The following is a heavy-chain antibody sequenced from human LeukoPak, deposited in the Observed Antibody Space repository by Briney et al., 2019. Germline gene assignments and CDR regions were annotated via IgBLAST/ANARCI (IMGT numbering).Heavy chain of an antibody. CDR2: INPSGGST. J-gene: IGHJ4*02. Sequence: ASVKVSCKASGYTFTSYYMHWVRQAPGQGLEWMGIINPSGGSTSYAQKFQGRVTMTRDTSTSTVYMELSSLRSEDTAVYYCARGPVLLDGYNSPFDYWGQGTLVTVSS. CDR3: ARGPVLLDGYNSPFDY. V-gene: IGHV1-46*01. CDR1: GYTFTSYY. D-gene: IGHD5-24*01.